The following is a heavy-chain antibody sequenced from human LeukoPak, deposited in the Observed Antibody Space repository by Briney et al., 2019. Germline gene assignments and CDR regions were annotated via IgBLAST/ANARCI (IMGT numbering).Heavy chain of an antibody. CDR1: GFTFSNYW. CDR2: IHSDGSST. Sequence: GGSLRLSCAASGFTFSNYWMHWVRQAPGKGLVWVSRIHSDGSSTSYAHSVKGRFTISRDNAKNTLYVQMNSLRAEDTAVYYCARERGAYYFDYWGQGTLVTVSS. CDR3: ARERGAYYFDY. J-gene: IGHJ4*02. V-gene: IGHV3-74*01. D-gene: IGHD3-16*01.